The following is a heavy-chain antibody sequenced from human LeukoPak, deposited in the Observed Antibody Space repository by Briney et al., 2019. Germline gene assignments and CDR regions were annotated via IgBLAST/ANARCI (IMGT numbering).Heavy chain of an antibody. Sequence: PSETLSLTCTVSGGSISSGGYYWSWIRQPPGKGLEWIGYIYHSGSTYYNPSLKSRVTISVDRSKNQFSLKLSSVTAADTAVYYCARRGGYGGNIFDYWGQGTLVTVSS. CDR2: IYHSGST. D-gene: IGHD4-23*01. J-gene: IGHJ4*02. V-gene: IGHV4-30-2*01. CDR3: ARRGGYGGNIFDY. CDR1: GGSISSGGYY.